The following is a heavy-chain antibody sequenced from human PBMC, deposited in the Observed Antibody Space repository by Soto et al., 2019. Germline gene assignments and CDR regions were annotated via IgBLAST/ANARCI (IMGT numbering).Heavy chain of an antibody. J-gene: IGHJ4*02. V-gene: IGHV3-30*18. D-gene: IGHD6-6*01. CDR3: AKEMYPRTVLDSSSPWGDY. CDR2: MSYAGTYK. Sequence: QVQLVESGGGVVQPGRSLRLSCAVSGFTFSDYGMHWVHQAPGKGLEWVAVMSYAGTYKYYADSVKGRFTISRDLSGNTLFLQMNSLRLEDTAGYFCAKEMYPRTVLDSSSPWGDYWGQGTLVTVSS. CDR1: GFTFSDYG.